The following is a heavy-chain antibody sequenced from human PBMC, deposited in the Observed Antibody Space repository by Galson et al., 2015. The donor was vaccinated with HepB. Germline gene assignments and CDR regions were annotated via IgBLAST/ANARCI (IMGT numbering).Heavy chain of an antibody. Sequence: TLSLTCGVNGGSLSGHYWSWIRQPPGERLEWIGETNERGSTNYNPSLKSRVTILVDTSKNQFSLQLSSVTAADTAVYYCARGLRRYCDNGVCYTNWFDPWGQGTLVTVSS. CDR2: TNERGST. J-gene: IGHJ5*02. CDR3: ARGLRRYCDNGVCYTNWFDP. CDR1: GGSLSGHY. D-gene: IGHD2-8*01. V-gene: IGHV4-34*01.